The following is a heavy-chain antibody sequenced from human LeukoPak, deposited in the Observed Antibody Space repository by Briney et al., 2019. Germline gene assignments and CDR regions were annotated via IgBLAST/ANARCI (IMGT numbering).Heavy chain of an antibody. D-gene: IGHD2-21*02. CDR3: AREQTRGGDLHY. Sequence: PGGSLRLSCAASGFTVSSYYMNWVRQAPGKELEWVSVISTGGGRYYADSVRGRFTISRDNAKNSVYLQMYSLRAEDTAVYYCAREQTRGGDLHYWGQGVLVTVSS. CDR2: ISTGGGR. CDR1: GFTVSSYY. V-gene: IGHV3-53*01. J-gene: IGHJ4*02.